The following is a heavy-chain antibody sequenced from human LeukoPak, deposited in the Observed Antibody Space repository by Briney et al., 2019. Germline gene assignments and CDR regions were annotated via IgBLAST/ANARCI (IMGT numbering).Heavy chain of an antibody. CDR1: GGTFSSYA. J-gene: IGHJ4*02. CDR3: ARTSGIVVIPAAIPTYFDY. V-gene: IGHV1-69*13. D-gene: IGHD2-2*02. CDR2: IIPIFGTA. Sequence: ASVKVSCKASGGTFSSYAISWVRQAPGQGLEWTGGIIPIFGTANYAQKFQGRVTITADESTSTAYMELRSLRSDDTAIYYCARTSGIVVIPAAIPTYFDYWGQGTLVTVSS.